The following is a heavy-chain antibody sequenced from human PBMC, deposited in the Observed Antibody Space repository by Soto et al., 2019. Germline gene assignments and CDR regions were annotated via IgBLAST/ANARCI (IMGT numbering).Heavy chain of an antibody. CDR1: GLTITTYA. Sequence: GGSLRLSCAASGLTITTYAMSWVRQAPGKGLEWVSGIGGSASSTYYADSVKGRFAISRDSSKNTLYLQMNSLRADDTAVYYCAKQATLTTGWFDPWGQGTLVTVSS. J-gene: IGHJ5*02. V-gene: IGHV3-23*01. D-gene: IGHD4-4*01. CDR2: IGGSASST. CDR3: AKQATLTTGWFDP.